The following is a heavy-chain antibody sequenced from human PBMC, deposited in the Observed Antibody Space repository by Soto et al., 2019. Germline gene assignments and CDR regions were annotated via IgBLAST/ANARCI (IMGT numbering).Heavy chain of an antibody. J-gene: IGHJ6*01. D-gene: IGHD3-22*01. V-gene: IGHV1-69*02. CDR2: IIPILGIA. CDR3: ARGPHYYDSSGYYYYYYGMDV. CDR1: GGTFSSYT. Sequence: QVQLVQSGAEVKKPGSSVKVSCKASGGTFSSYTISWVRQAPGQGLEWMGRIIPILGIANYAQKFQGRVTITADKSTSTAYMELSSLRSEDTAVYYCARGPHYYDSSGYYYYYYGMDVW.